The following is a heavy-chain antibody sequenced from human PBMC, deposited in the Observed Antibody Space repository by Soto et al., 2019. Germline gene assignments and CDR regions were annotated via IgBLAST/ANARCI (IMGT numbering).Heavy chain of an antibody. CDR2: ISGSGVST. CDR3: AKSPGMYYYDSSGYYHYDY. J-gene: IGHJ4*02. CDR1: GFTFSSYA. Sequence: EVQLLESGGGLAQPGGSLRLSCAASGFTFSSYAMSWVRQAPGKGLEWVSAISGSGVSTYYAESVKGRFTIPRDNSKNTLYLQMNSLRAEDTAVYYCAKSPGMYYYDSSGYYHYDYWGQGTLVTVSS. V-gene: IGHV3-23*01. D-gene: IGHD3-22*01.